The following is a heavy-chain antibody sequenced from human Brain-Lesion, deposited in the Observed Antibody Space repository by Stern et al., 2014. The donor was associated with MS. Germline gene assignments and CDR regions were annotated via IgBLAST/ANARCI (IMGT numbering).Heavy chain of an antibody. D-gene: IGHD5-18*01. CDR1: GLIFSNYA. CDR2: ISYDGSNK. Sequence: VQLVQSGGGVVQPGRSLRLSCAASGLIFSNYAMHWVRRAPGKGLQWVAIISYDGSNKYYADSVKGRFTISRDNSKNTLYLQMNSLKSEDTAVYYCARVDTPLDYYYGMDVWGQGTTVTVSS. CDR3: ARVDTPLDYYYGMDV. V-gene: IGHV3-30*01. J-gene: IGHJ6*02.